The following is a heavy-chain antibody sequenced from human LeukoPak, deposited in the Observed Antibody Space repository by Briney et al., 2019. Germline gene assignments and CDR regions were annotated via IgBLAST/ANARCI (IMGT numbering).Heavy chain of an antibody. J-gene: IGHJ3*02. CDR3: ARIEGVYGSGSYAFDI. V-gene: IGHV1-8*01. CDR1: GYTFTSYD. Sequence: GASVKVSCKASGYTFTSYDINWVRQATGQGLEWMGWMNPNSGNTGYVQKFQGRVTMTRNTSISTAYMELSSLRSEDTAVYYCARIEGVYGSGSYAFDIWGQGTMVTVSS. CDR2: MNPNSGNT. D-gene: IGHD3-10*01.